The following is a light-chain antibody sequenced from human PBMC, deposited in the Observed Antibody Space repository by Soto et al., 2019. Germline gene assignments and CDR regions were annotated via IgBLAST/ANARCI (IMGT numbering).Light chain of an antibody. J-gene: IGKJ2*01. CDR2: GST. V-gene: IGKV3-20*01. CDR1: QSVSNNY. Sequence: EVVLTQSPGTLSLSPGERASLSCRASQSVSNNYLAWYQQKPGQSPTLLIFGSTDRATGTPDRFSGSGSGTDFTLTISRLEPEDFAVYYCQQYGSSPPYTFGQGTKLEIK. CDR3: QQYGSSPPYT.